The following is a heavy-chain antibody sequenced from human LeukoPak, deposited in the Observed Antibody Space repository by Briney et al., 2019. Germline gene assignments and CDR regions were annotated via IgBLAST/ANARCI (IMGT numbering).Heavy chain of an antibody. V-gene: IGHV1-2*02. J-gene: IGHJ4*02. D-gene: IGHD6-6*01. CDR3: ARDSSSRVLYYFDY. Sequence: GASVKVSGKASGYTFTGYYMHWVRQAPGQGLEWMGWINPNSGGTNYAQKFQGRVTMTRDTSISTAYMELSRLRSDDTAVYYCARDSSSRVLYYFDYWGQGTLVTVSS. CDR2: INPNSGGT. CDR1: GYTFTGYY.